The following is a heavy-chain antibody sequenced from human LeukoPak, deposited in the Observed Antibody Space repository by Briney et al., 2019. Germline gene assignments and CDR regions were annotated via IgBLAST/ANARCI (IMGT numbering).Heavy chain of an antibody. CDR3: ARSSIALPRKGIPPSN. D-gene: IGHD2-21*01. V-gene: IGHV1-18*01. Sequence: ASVKVSCKASGYTFTSYGISWVRQAPGQGLEWMGWISAYNGNTNYAQKLQGRVTMTTDTSTSTAYMELRSLRSDYTAVYYCARSSIALPRKGIPPSNWGQGTLVTVSS. CDR1: GYTFTSYG. J-gene: IGHJ4*02. CDR2: ISAYNGNT.